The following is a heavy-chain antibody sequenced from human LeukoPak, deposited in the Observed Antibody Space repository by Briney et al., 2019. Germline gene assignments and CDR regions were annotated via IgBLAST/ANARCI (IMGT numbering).Heavy chain of an antibody. CDR2: INHSGST. D-gene: IGHD3-10*01. CDR1: GGSFSGYY. V-gene: IGHV4-34*01. J-gene: IGHJ4*02. Sequence: SETLSLTCAVYGGSFSGYYWSWIRQPPGKGLEWIGEINHSGSTNYNPSLKSRVTISVDTSKNQFSLKLSSVTAADTAVYYCARRALWFGELLYFDCWGQGTLVTVSS. CDR3: ARRALWFGELLYFDC.